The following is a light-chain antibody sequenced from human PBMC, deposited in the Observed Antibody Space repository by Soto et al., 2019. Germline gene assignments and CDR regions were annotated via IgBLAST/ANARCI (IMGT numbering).Light chain of an antibody. CDR2: EAS. V-gene: IGKV3-11*01. J-gene: IGKJ4*01. CDR1: QSVSSQ. CDR3: QQRSDWPLT. Sequence: EIVLTQSPATLSLSPGERATLSCRASQSVSSQLAWYQQKPGQAPRLLIYEASNRATGIPARFSGSGSGTDYTLTISSLEPEDFALYYCQQRSDWPLTFGGGTKVEIK.